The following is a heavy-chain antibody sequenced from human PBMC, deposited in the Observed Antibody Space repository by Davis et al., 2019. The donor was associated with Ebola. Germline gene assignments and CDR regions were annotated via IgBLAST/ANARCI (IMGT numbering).Heavy chain of an antibody. CDR1: GFLFSSYA. Sequence: PGGSLRLSCAASGFLFSSYAMSWVRQAPGRGLEWVSSISASGGATFYADSVMGRIVMSRDNSNDTLYLRMNNLRAEDTAIYYCAKDLTSYYGSGDFFDYWGQGILVTVSS. CDR3: AKDLTSYYGSGDFFDY. D-gene: IGHD3-10*01. V-gene: IGHV3-23*01. J-gene: IGHJ4*02. CDR2: ISASGGAT.